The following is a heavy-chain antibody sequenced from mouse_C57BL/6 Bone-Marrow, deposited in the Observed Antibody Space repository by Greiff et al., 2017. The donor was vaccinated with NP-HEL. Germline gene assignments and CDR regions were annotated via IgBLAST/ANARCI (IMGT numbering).Heavy chain of an antibody. CDR3: ARARDGYYTWFAY. CDR1: GFTFSSYA. Sequence: DVKLVESGGGLVKPGGSLKLSCAASGFTFSSYAMSWVRQTPEKRLEWVATISDGGSYTYYPDNVKGRFTISRDNAKNNLYLQMSHLKSEDTAMYYCARARDGYYTWFAYWGQGTLVTVSA. D-gene: IGHD2-3*01. CDR2: ISDGGSYT. V-gene: IGHV5-4*03. J-gene: IGHJ3*01.